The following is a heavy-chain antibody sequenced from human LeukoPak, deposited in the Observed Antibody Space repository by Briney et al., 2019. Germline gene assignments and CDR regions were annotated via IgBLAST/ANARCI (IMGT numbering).Heavy chain of an antibody. V-gene: IGHV1-69*06. D-gene: IGHD6-13*01. CDR2: IIPIFGTA. Sequence: SVKVSCKASGGTFSSYAISWVRQAPGQGLEWMGGIIPIFGTANYAQKFQGRVTITADKSTSTAYMELSSLRSEDTAVYYCARGGIAAAGTGYYYSGMDVWGQGTTVTVSS. CDR3: ARGGIAAAGTGYYYSGMDV. CDR1: GGTFSSYA. J-gene: IGHJ6*02.